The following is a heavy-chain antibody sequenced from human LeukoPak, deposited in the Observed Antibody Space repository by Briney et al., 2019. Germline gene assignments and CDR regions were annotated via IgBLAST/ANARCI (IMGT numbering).Heavy chain of an antibody. CDR3: ARGQDTTYYFDY. CDR2: INHSGST. V-gene: IGHV4-34*01. D-gene: IGHD2-15*01. J-gene: IGHJ4*02. CDR1: GGSFSGYY. Sequence: SETLSLTCAVYGGSFSGYYWSWIRQPPGKGLEWIGEINHSGSTNYNPPLKSRVTISVDTSKNQFSLKLSSVTAADTAVYYCARGQDTTYYFDYWAREPWSPSPQ.